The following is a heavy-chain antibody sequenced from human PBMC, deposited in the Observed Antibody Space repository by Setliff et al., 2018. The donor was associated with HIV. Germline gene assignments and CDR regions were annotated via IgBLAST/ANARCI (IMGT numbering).Heavy chain of an antibody. J-gene: IGHJ4*02. CDR1: GYSFTTYA. D-gene: IGHD6-19*01. Sequence: ASVKVSCKASGYSFTTYAISWVRQAPGHGLEWMGGIIPMFGTADYAQKLQGRVTMTTDTSTSTAYMELRSLRSDDTAVYYCASGSSGWYSGFDYWGQGTLVTVSS. CDR3: ASGSSGWYSGFDY. CDR2: IIPMFGTA. V-gene: IGHV1-18*01.